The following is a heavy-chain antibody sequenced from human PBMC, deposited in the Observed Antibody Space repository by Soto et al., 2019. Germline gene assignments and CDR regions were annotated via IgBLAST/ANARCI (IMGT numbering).Heavy chain of an antibody. Sequence: SVKVSCKASGGTFSSYAISWVRQAPGQGLEWMGGIIPIFGTANYAQKFQGRVTITADESTSTAYMELSSLRSEDTAVYYCARAMVRGVIIRSPYDYWGQGTLVTVSS. CDR3: ARAMVRGVIIRSPYDY. V-gene: IGHV1-69*13. D-gene: IGHD3-10*01. CDR1: GGTFSSYA. J-gene: IGHJ4*02. CDR2: IIPIFGTA.